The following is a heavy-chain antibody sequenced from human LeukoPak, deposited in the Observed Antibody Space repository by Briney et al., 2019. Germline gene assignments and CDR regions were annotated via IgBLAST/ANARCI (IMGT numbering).Heavy chain of an antibody. J-gene: IGHJ4*02. D-gene: IGHD3-9*01. CDR1: GFTFDDYA. CDR2: ISWNSGSI. V-gene: IGHV3-9*01. Sequence: GGSLRLSCAATGFTFDDYAMHWVRQAPGKGLEWVSGISWNSGSIGYADSVKGRFTISRDNAKNSLYLQMNSLRAEDTALYYCARDSKYSLTGSASFDYWGQGTLVTVSS. CDR3: ARDSKYSLTGSASFDY.